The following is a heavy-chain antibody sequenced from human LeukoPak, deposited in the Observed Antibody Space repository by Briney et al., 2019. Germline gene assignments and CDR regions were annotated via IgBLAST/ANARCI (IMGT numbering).Heavy chain of an antibody. Sequence: GESLKISCKGSGYTFTSNWIAWVRQMPGRGLEWMGVFYPGDSDTRYSPSFQGQVIISADKSISTAYLQWSSLKASDTAIHYCARPSATSGSGTYWIIDYWGQGTLVTVSS. D-gene: IGHD3-10*01. CDR2: FYPGDSDT. V-gene: IGHV5-51*01. J-gene: IGHJ4*02. CDR3: ARPSATSGSGTYWIIDY. CDR1: GYTFTSNW.